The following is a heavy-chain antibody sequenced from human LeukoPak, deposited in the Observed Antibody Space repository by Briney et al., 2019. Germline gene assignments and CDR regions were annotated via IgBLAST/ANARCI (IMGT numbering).Heavy chain of an antibody. CDR1: GFTFSSYS. D-gene: IGHD5-18*01. Sequence: GGSLRLSCAASGFTFSSYSMNWVRQAPGKGLEWVSSISSSSTYIYYADSVKGRFTISRDYAKNSLYLQMNSLRAEDTAVYYCARSYSYGPDNWFDPWGQGTLVTVSS. CDR2: ISSSSTYI. J-gene: IGHJ5*02. V-gene: IGHV3-21*01. CDR3: ARSYSYGPDNWFDP.